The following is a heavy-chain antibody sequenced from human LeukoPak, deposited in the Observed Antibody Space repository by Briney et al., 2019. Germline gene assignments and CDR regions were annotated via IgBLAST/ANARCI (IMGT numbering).Heavy chain of an antibody. CDR3: ARRSPYHKTKGIMITFGPYYFDY. Sequence: PGGSLRLSCAASGFTFSSYSMNWVRQAPGKGLEWIGSIYYSGSTYYNPSLKSRVTISVDTSKNQFSLKLSSVTAADTAVYYCARRSPYHKTKGIMITFGPYYFDYWGQGTLVTVSS. V-gene: IGHV4-39*07. D-gene: IGHD3-16*01. J-gene: IGHJ4*02. CDR2: IYYSGST. CDR1: GFTFSSYS.